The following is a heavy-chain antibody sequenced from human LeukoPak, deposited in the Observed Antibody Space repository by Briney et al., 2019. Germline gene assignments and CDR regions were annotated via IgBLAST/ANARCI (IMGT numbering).Heavy chain of an antibody. J-gene: IGHJ5*02. V-gene: IGHV3-9*01. CDR1: GFTFDDYA. D-gene: IGHD5-18*01. Sequence: GGSLRLSCAASGFTFDDYAMHWVRQAPGKGLEWVSGISWNSGSIGYADSVKGRFTISRDNAKNSLYLQMNSLRAEDTAVYYCAREDTASWDNWFDPWGQGTLVTVSS. CDR2: ISWNSGSI. CDR3: AREDTASWDNWFDP.